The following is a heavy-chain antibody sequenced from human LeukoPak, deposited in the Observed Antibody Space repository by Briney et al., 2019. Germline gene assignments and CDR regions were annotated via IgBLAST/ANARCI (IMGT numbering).Heavy chain of an antibody. CDR2: IRSKAYGGTT. D-gene: IGHD3-16*01. J-gene: IGHJ6*03. Sequence: GGSLRLSCAASGFTFDDYGMSWVRHAPGKGLEWVGFIRSKAYGGTTEYAASVKGRFTISRDDSKSIAYLQMNSLRTEDTAVYYCTRDGGGRYYYYYMDVWGKGTTVTVSS. V-gene: IGHV3-49*04. CDR1: GFTFDDYG. CDR3: TRDGGGRYYYYYMDV.